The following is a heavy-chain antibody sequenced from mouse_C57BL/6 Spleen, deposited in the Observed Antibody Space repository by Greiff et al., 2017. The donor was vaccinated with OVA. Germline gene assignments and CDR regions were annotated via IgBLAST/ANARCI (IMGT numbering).Heavy chain of an antibody. J-gene: IGHJ4*01. CDR2: IDPENGDT. V-gene: IGHV14-4*01. CDR3: TTNYYGGAMDY. CDR1: GFNIKDDY. Sequence: VQLQQSGAELVRPGASVKLSCTASGFNIKDDYMHWVKQRPEQGLEWIGWIDPENGDTEYASKFQGKATITADTSSNTAYLQLSSLTSEDTAVYYCTTNYYGGAMDYWGQGTSVTVSS. D-gene: IGHD1-1*01.